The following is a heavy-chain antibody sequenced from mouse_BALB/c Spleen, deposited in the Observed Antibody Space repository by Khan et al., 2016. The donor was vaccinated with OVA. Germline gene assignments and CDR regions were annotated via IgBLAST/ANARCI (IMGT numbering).Heavy chain of an antibody. V-gene: IGHV1-4*01. CDR3: ARRKRGDARDD. CDR1: GYTFTSNT. CDR2: INPRSSYT. J-gene: IGHJ4*01. Sequence: VQLQQSGAELARPGASVKMSCKASGYTFTSNTMHWVKQRPGQGLEWIGYINPRSSYTNYNQKFKDKATLTADKSSSTAYMQLSSLTSEDSAVDCGARRKRGDARDDWGQGTSVTVSS.